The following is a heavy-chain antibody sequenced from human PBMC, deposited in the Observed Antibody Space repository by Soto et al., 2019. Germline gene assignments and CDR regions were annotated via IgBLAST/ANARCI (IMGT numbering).Heavy chain of an antibody. CDR3: ASATVKPGVFKY. V-gene: IGHV4-30-4*01. J-gene: IGHJ4*02. CDR1: GASINSGDYF. CDR2: MFYSGST. Sequence: SETLSLTCTVSGASINSGDYFWSWIRQPPGKGLEWIGYMFYSGSTYNNPSLQSRLTISLDPSKNQFSLRLSSVTAADTAVYYCASATVKPGVFKYWGQGAPVPVYS. D-gene: IGHD4-17*01.